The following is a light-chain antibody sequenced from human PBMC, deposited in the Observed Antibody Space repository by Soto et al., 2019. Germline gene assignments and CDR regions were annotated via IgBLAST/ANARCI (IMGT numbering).Light chain of an antibody. J-gene: IGKJ5*01. CDR1: QDISNF. Sequence: DIQMTQSPSSLSASVGDRVTITCRASQDISNFLAWFQQIPGKAPKSLISAASSLQSGVPSKFSGSGSGTDFTLTINSLQPEDFATYYCQQYKSYPVTFGQGTRLEIK. CDR3: QQYKSYPVT. CDR2: AAS. V-gene: IGKV1-16*02.